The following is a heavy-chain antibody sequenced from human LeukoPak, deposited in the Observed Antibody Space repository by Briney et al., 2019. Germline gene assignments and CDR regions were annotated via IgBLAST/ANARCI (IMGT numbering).Heavy chain of an antibody. CDR1: GGSISSSSYY. D-gene: IGHD6-6*01. Sequence: PSETLSLTCTVSGGSISSSSYYWGWIRQPPGKGLEWIGSIYYSGSTYYNPPLKSRVTISVDTSKNQFSLKLSSVTAADTAVYYCARERVVEGWFDPWGQGTLVTVSS. CDR2: IYYSGST. CDR3: ARERVVEGWFDP. J-gene: IGHJ5*02. V-gene: IGHV4-39*07.